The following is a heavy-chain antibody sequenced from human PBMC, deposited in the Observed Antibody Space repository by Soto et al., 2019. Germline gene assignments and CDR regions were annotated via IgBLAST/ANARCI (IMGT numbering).Heavy chain of an antibody. D-gene: IGHD6-6*01. Sequence: QVQLVQSGAEVKKPGSSVKVSCKASGGTFSSYAISWVRQAPGQGLEWMGGIIPIFGTANYAQKFQGRVTITADEXXSXAXXELSSLRSEDTAVYYCARLQYSSSSWDYYYYGMDVWGQGTTVTVSS. CDR2: IIPIFGTA. V-gene: IGHV1-69*12. CDR1: GGTFSSYA. J-gene: IGHJ6*02. CDR3: ARLQYSSSSWDYYYYGMDV.